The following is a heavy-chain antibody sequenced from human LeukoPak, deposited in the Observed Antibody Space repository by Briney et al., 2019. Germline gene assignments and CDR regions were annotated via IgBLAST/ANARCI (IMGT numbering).Heavy chain of an antibody. CDR3: ARGPSGYHNT. J-gene: IGHJ4*02. CDR1: GFTFSSYS. V-gene: IGHV3-21*01. Sequence: GGSLRLSCAASGFTFSSYSMNWVRQAPGKGLEWVSSISSSSSYIYYADSVKGRFTISRDNAKNSLYLQMNSLGAEDTAVYYCARGPSGYHNTGGQGTLVTVSS. CDR2: ISSSSSYI. D-gene: IGHD5-12*01.